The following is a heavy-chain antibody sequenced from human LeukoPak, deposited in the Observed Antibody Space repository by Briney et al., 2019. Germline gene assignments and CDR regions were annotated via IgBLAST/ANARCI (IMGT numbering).Heavy chain of an antibody. J-gene: IGHJ4*02. Sequence: ASVKVSCKASGYTFTSYAMNWGRQAPGQGLEWRGWIKTNTGKPTYAQGFTGGVVFSLDTSFSTAYLQSSRLKAEDTAVYYCARETLSGYSSPLDYWGQGTLVTVSS. CDR1: GYTFTSYA. CDR2: IKTNTGKP. V-gene: IGHV7-4-1*02. CDR3: ARETLSGYSSPLDY. D-gene: IGHD3-22*01.